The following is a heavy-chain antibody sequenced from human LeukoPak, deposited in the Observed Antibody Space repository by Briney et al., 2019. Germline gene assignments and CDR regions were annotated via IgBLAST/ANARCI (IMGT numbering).Heavy chain of an antibody. J-gene: IGHJ3*02. CDR2: IYYSGST. D-gene: IGHD3-10*01. Sequence: SETLSLTCTVSGGSISSYYWSWIRQPPGKGLEWIGYIYYSGSTNYNPSLKSRVTISVDTSKNLFSPKLSSVTAADTAVYYCARDSSGNSDAFDIWGQGTMVTVSS. CDR3: ARDSSGNSDAFDI. V-gene: IGHV4-59*01. CDR1: GGSISSYY.